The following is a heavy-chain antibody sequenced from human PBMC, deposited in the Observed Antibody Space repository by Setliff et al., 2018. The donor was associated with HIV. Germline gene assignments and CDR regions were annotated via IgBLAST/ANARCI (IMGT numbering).Heavy chain of an antibody. J-gene: IGHJ6*01. CDR3: AYYSSGSFYLGYYYYHGMDV. D-gene: IGHD3-10*01. CDR1: GLPFYNYW. Sequence: PGGSLRLSCVASGLPFYNYWMTWLRRAPGRGLEWISHISSTSKTKYYAESVRGRISVSRDNAKNSLYLEMISLRAEDTAVYYCAYYSSGSFYLGYYYYHGMDVWGQGTTVTVSS. CDR2: ISSTSKTK. V-gene: IGHV3-48*04.